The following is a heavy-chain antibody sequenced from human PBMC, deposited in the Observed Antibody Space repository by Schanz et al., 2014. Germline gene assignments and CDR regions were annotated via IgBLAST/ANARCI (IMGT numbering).Heavy chain of an antibody. V-gene: IGHV3-21*01. J-gene: IGHJ4*02. CDR2: ISSTSTYL. CDR1: GFTFSSYT. Sequence: EVQLVESGGGLVKPGASLRLSCAASGFTFSSYTMKWVRQAPGKGLEWVSSISSTSTYLYYADSVKGRFTISRDSARNSLYLQISSLRAEDTAVYYCARGTPFLCDYWGQGTLVTVSS. CDR3: ARGTPFLCDY. D-gene: IGHD3-16*01.